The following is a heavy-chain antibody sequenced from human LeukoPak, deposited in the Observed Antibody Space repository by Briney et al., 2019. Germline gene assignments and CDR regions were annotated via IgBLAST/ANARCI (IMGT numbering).Heavy chain of an antibody. CDR1: GGTFSSYA. D-gene: IGHD2-2*01. J-gene: IGHJ4*02. CDR3: ARDMEQSGYCSSTSCWGFDY. V-gene: IGHV1-69*01. CDR2: IITIFGTA. Sequence: ASVRVSCKASGGTFSSYAISGVRQAPGQGLEWVGGIITIFGTANYAQKFQGRVTITADESTSTAYMELSSLRSEDTAVYYCARDMEQSGYCSSTSCWGFDYWGQGTLVTVSS.